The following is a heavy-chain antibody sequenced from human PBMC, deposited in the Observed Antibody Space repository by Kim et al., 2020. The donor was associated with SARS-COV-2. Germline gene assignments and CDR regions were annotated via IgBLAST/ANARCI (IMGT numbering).Heavy chain of an antibody. J-gene: IGHJ4*02. V-gene: IGHV3-7*03. CDR2: IKEDGSEK. D-gene: IGHD2-15*01. CDR1: GFTFGSYW. Sequence: GGSLRLSCAGSGFTFGSYWMSWVRQAPGKGLEWVANIKEDGSEKYYVDSVKGRFTISRDNAKNSLYLQMNSLRAEDTAVYYCARDLYGSNAGYWGQGTLVTVSS. CDR3: ARDLYGSNAGY.